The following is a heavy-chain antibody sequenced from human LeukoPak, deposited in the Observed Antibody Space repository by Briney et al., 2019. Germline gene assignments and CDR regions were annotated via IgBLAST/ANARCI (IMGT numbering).Heavy chain of an antibody. CDR1: GGSISSYY. D-gene: IGHD6-19*01. CDR3: ARDTYIYSSGWYPSDY. CDR2: IYTSGST. Sequence: SETLSLTCTVSGGSISSYYWSWIRQPAGKGLEWIGRIYTSGSTNYNPSLKSRVTMSVDTSKNQFSLKLSSVTAADTAVYYCARDTYIYSSGWYPSDYWGQGTLVTVSS. J-gene: IGHJ4*02. V-gene: IGHV4-4*07.